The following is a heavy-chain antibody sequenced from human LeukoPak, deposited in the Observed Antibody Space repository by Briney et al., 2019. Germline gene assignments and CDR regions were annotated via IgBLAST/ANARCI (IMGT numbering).Heavy chain of an antibody. V-gene: IGHV4-30-4*08. CDR1: GGSISSGDYY. Sequence: SQTLSLTCTVSGGSISSGDYYWGWIRQPPGKGLEWIGYIYYSGSTYYNPSLKSRVTISVDTSKNQFSLKLSSVTAADTAVYYCARDGAEIVGAGPSAFDIWGQGTMVTVSS. CDR3: ARDGAEIVGAGPSAFDI. D-gene: IGHD1-26*01. CDR2: IYYSGST. J-gene: IGHJ3*02.